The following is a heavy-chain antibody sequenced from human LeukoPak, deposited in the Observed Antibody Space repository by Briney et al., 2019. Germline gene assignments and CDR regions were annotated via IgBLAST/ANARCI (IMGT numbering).Heavy chain of an antibody. J-gene: IGHJ6*03. CDR2: IYYSGST. CDR1: GGSISSGGYY. CDR3: ARDYGGNSGYYYYYYMDV. D-gene: IGHD4-23*01. V-gene: IGHV4-31*03. Sequence: PSQTLSLTCTVSGGSISSGGYYWSWLRQHPGKGLEWIGYIYYSGSTYYNPSLKSRVTISVYTSKNQFSLKLSSVTAADTAVYYCARDYGGNSGYYYYYYMDVWGKGTTVTVSS.